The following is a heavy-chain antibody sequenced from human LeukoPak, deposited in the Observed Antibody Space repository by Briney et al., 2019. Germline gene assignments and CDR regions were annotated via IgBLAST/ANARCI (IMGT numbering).Heavy chain of an antibody. V-gene: IGHV3-23*01. CDR3: ATQNDFYCSGGSCYALDPDAFDI. Sequence: GGSLRLSCAASGFTFSSYTMSWVRQAPGKGLEWVSAISGSGGSTYYADSVKGRFTISRDNSKNTLYLQMNSLRAEDTALYYCATQNDFYCSGGSCYALDPDAFDIWGQGTMVTVSS. CDR2: ISGSGGST. CDR1: GFTFSSYT. D-gene: IGHD2-15*01. J-gene: IGHJ3*02.